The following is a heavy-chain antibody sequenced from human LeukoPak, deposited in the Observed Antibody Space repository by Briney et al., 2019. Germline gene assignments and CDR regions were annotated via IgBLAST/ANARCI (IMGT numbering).Heavy chain of an antibody. CDR2: IYYSGST. J-gene: IGHJ6*03. V-gene: IGHV4-39*07. CDR3: ARTTMVRGTYYMDV. Sequence: SETLSLTCTVSGGSISSSSYYWGWIRQPPGTGLKWIGTIYYSGSTYYNPSLKSRVTISVDTSKNQFSLKLSSVTAADTAVYYCARTTMVRGTYYMDVWGKGTTVTISS. CDR1: GGSISSSSYY. D-gene: IGHD3-10*01.